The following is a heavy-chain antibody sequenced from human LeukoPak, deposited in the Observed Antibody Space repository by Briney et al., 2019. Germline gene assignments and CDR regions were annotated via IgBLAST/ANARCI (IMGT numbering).Heavy chain of an antibody. J-gene: IGHJ4*02. V-gene: IGHV3-23*01. CDR2: ISGSGGST. D-gene: IGHD2-2*01. CDR3: ASSAGYCSTTSCYSVFDY. CDR1: GFTFSSYS. Sequence: GGSLRLSCAASGFTFSSYSMSWVRQAPGKGLEWVSAISGSGGSTYYADSVKGRFTISRDNSKNTLYLQMHSLRAEDTAVYYCASSAGYCSTTSCYSVFDYWGQGTLVTVSS.